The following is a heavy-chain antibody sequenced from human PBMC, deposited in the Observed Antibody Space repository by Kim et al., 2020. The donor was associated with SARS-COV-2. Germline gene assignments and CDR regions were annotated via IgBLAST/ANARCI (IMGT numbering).Heavy chain of an antibody. CDR2: IYYSGST. CDR3: ARTTVFLWFGGQNWFDP. CDR1: GGSISSSSYY. J-gene: IGHJ5*02. D-gene: IGHD3-10*01. Sequence: SETLSLTCTVSGGSISSSSYYWGWIRQPPGKGLEWIGSIYYSGSTYYNPSLKSRVTISVDTSKNQFSLKLSSVTAADTAVYYCARTTVFLWFGGQNWFDPWGQGTLVTVSS. V-gene: IGHV4-39*01.